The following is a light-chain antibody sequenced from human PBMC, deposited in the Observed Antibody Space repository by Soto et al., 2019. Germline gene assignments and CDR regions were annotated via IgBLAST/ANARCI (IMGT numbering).Light chain of an antibody. V-gene: IGKV3-11*01. CDR3: QQRSNWPPEIT. CDR1: QSISIY. Sequence: VMTQSPDSLSVSLVERAAITCRASQSISIYLAWYQQKPGQAPRLLIYDVFNRATGIPARFSGSGSGTDFTLTISSLEPEDFAVYYCQQRSNWPPEITCGQGTRLEIK. CDR2: DVF. J-gene: IGKJ5*01.